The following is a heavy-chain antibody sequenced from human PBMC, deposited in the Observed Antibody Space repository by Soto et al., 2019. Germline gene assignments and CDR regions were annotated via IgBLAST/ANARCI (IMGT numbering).Heavy chain of an antibody. D-gene: IGHD2-15*01. V-gene: IGHV4-34*01. Sequence: PSETLSLTCAVYGGSFCGYYWSWIRKPPGKGLEWIGEINHSGSTNYNPSLKSRVTISVDTSKNQFSLKLSSVTAADTAVYYCAREGVVAANPGGTNYYMDVWGKGTTVTVSS. J-gene: IGHJ6*03. CDR2: INHSGST. CDR1: GGSFCGYY. CDR3: AREGVVAANPGGTNYYMDV.